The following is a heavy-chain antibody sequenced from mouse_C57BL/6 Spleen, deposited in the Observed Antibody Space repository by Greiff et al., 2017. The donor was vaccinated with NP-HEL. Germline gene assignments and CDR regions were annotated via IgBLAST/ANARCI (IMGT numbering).Heavy chain of an antibody. CDR2: IHPSDSDT. V-gene: IGHV1-74*01. J-gene: IGHJ3*01. D-gene: IGHD2-4*01. Sequence: VKLQQPGAELVKPGASVKVSCKASGYTFTSYWMHWVKQRPGQGLEWIGRIHPSDSDTNYNQKFKGKATLTVDKSSSTAYMQLSSLTSEDSAVYYCANPSSYYDYDSWFAYWGQGTLVTVSA. CDR3: ANPSSYYDYDSWFAY. CDR1: GYTFTSYW.